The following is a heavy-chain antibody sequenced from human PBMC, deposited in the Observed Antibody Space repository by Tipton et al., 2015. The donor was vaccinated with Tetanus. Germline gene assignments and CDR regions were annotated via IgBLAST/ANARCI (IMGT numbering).Heavy chain of an antibody. Sequence: QSGAEVKKPGASVKVSCKASRYTFTVYYGHWVRQAPGQGLEWMGWINTNTGNPTYVQGFTGRFVFSSDTSVSTAYLQISSLNPEDTAVYYCARAPNRISRAYDYWGQGTQITVSS. V-gene: IGHV7-4-1*02. D-gene: IGHD1-14*01. CDR2: INTNTGNP. J-gene: IGHJ4*02. CDR3: ARAPNRISRAYDY. CDR1: RYTFTVYY.